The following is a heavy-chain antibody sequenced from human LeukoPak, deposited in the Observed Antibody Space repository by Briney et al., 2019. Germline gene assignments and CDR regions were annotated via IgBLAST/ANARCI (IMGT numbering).Heavy chain of an antibody. D-gene: IGHD1-7*01. CDR2: IKQDGSEK. Sequence: GGSLRLSCAASGFTFRGFLMSWVRQIPGKGLEWVANIKQDGSEKYYADALRGRFTISRDNTKNSLSLQMNSLIVEDTAVYCCARAGSNWNYVYWGQGTLLTVSS. J-gene: IGHJ4*02. CDR3: ARAGSNWNYVY. CDR1: GFTFRGFL. V-gene: IGHV3-7*01.